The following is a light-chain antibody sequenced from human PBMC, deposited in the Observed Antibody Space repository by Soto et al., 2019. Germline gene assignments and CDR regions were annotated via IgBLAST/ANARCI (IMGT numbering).Light chain of an antibody. CDR2: GKN. V-gene: IGLV1-40*01. CDR3: QSYDASLSGYV. Sequence: VLTQPPSVSEAPGQRVTISCTGSSSNIGGGYDVHWFQQLPGTAPKLLFYGKNNRPSGVPDRFSGSTSGTSASLAITGLQTEDEAIYYCQSYDASLSGYVFGTGTKVTVL. CDR1: SSNIGGGYD. J-gene: IGLJ1*01.